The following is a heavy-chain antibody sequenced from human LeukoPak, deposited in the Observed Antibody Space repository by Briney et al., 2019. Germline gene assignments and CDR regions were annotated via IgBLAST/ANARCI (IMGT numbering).Heavy chain of an antibody. D-gene: IGHD3-22*01. J-gene: IGHJ3*02. Sequence: GESLKISCKGSGYSFTSYWIGWVRQMPGKGLEWMGIIYPGDSDTRYSPSFQGQATISADKSISTAYLQWSSLKASDTSMYYCARQRSSGYYPDAFDIWGQGTMVTVSS. CDR3: ARQRSSGYYPDAFDI. V-gene: IGHV5-51*01. CDR1: GYSFTSYW. CDR2: IYPGDSDT.